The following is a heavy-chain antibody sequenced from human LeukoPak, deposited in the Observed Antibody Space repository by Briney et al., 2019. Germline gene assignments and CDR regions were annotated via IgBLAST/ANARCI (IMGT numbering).Heavy chain of an antibody. D-gene: IGHD1-14*01. Sequence: SETLSLTCTVSGGSISSYYWSWIRQPAGSGLEWIGRIYTSGTTDYNPSLRTRVTISVDASRNQFSLNLSSVTAADTAVYYCAREVWGPEYWGQGTLVTVSS. CDR1: GGSISSYY. V-gene: IGHV4-4*07. CDR2: IYTSGTT. CDR3: AREVWGPEY. J-gene: IGHJ4*02.